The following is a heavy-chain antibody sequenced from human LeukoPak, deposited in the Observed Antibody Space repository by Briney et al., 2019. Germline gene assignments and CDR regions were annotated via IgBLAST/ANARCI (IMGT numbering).Heavy chain of an antibody. CDR2: IKQDGSEK. J-gene: IGHJ5*02. Sequence: GGSLRLSXATSGFTFSTYWMTWVRQAPGKGLEWVANIKQDGSEKNYVDSVRGRFTISRDNAKSSLYLQMNSLRAEDTAVYYCASFVPDHWGQGTLVTVSS. D-gene: IGHD3-3*01. CDR1: GFTFSTYW. V-gene: IGHV3-7*01. CDR3: ASFVPDH.